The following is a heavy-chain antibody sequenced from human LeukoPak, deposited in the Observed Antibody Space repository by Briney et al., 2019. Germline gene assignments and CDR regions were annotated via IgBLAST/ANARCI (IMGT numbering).Heavy chain of an antibody. CDR3: ARNYYDSSGYQEATFNY. D-gene: IGHD3-22*01. CDR2: IWYDGGYK. Sequence: GGSLRLSCAASGFTFSNYGMHRVRQAPGKGLGWVAGIWYDGGYKYYADSVKGRFTISRDNSKNTLFLQMDSLRAEDTAVYYCARNYYDSSGYQEATFNYWGQGTLVTVSS. V-gene: IGHV3-33*01. J-gene: IGHJ4*02. CDR1: GFTFSNYG.